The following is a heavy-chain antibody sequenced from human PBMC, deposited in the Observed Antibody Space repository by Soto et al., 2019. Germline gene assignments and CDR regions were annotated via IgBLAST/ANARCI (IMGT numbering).Heavy chain of an antibody. D-gene: IGHD5-18*01. CDR2: IYYSGST. V-gene: IGHV4-59*01. Sequence: SETLSLTCTVSGGSISSYYWSWIRQPPGKGLEWIGYIYYSGSTNYNPSLKSRVTISVDTSKNQFSLKLSSVTAADPAVYYCAGSDTAMVPYYFDYWGQGTLVTVSS. CDR1: GGSISSYY. CDR3: AGSDTAMVPYYFDY. J-gene: IGHJ4*02.